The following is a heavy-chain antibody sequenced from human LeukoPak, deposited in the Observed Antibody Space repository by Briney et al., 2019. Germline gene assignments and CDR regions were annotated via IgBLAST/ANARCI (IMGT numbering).Heavy chain of an antibody. Sequence: GGSLRLSCAASGFTFSSYAMSWVRQAPGKGLEWVSGISWNSGSIGYADSVKGRFTISRDNAKNSLYLQMNSLRAEDTALYYCANDTGFGELTWVDYWGQGTLVTVSS. CDR3: ANDTGFGELTWVDY. V-gene: IGHV3-9*01. CDR2: ISWNSGSI. D-gene: IGHD3-10*01. J-gene: IGHJ4*02. CDR1: GFTFSSYA.